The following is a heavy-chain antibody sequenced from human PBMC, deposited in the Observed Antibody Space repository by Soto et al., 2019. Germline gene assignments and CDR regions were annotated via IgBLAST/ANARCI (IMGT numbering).Heavy chain of an antibody. CDR1: GGSFSGYY. Sequence: LSLTCAVYGGSFSGYYWSWIRQPPGKGLEWIGEINHSGSTNYNPSLKSRVTISVDTSKNQFSLKLSSVTAADTAVYYCAWGGSNGYLNWGQGTLVTVSS. J-gene: IGHJ4*02. CDR2: INHSGST. D-gene: IGHD3-22*01. CDR3: AWGGSNGYLN. V-gene: IGHV4-34*01.